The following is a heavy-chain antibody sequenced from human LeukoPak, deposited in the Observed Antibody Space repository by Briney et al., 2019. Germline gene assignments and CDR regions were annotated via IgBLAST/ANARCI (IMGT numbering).Heavy chain of an antibody. J-gene: IGHJ4*02. CDR3: ARAHWQMATFTGPFDY. V-gene: IGHV3-21*01. CDR1: GFTFSSYS. CDR2: ISSSSSYI. Sequence: GGSLRLSCAASGFTFSSYSMNWVRQAPGKGLEWVSSISSSSSYIYYADSVKGRFTISRDNAKNSLYLQMNSLRAEDTAVYYCARAHWQMATFTGPFDYWGQGTLVSVSS. D-gene: IGHD5-24*01.